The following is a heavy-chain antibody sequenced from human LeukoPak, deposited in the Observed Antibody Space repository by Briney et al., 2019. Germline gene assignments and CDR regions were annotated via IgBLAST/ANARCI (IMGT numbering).Heavy chain of an antibody. V-gene: IGHV3-30*04. CDR3: ARDPPYFDY. CDR2: ISYDGSNK. J-gene: IGHJ4*02. CDR1: GFTFSSYA. Sequence: PGGALRLSCAASGFTFSSYAMHWVRQAPGKGLAGVAVISYDGSNKYYADSVKGRFTISRDNSKNTLYLQMNSLRAEDTAVYYCARDPPYFDYWGQGTLVTVSS.